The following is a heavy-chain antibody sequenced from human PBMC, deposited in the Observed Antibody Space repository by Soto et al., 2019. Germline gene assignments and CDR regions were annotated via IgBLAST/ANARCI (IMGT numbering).Heavy chain of an antibody. V-gene: IGHV4-34*01. CDR3: ARHDNMTPGSNYLDSWGPGTLVTVSSGKAGPASENTVHLQMNGLKSEDTAVYYCSHGYSQYFNS. D-gene: IGHD1-1*01. CDR1: GGSFSGYY. CDR2: MHHSGSI. Sequence: SETQSLTCAVYGGSFSGYYWSWIRQPPGKGLEWIGEMHHSGSIHYNASLKSRATISVDKSRNQFSLQLTSVTAADTALYFCARHDNMTPGSNYLDSWGPGTLVTVSSGKAGPASENTVHLQMNGLKSEDTAVYYCSHGYSQYFNSWGQGTLVTVSS. J-gene: IGHJ4*02.